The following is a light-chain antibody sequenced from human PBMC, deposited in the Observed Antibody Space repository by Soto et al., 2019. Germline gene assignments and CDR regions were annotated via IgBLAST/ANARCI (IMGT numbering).Light chain of an antibody. Sequence: QLVLTQPASVSGSPGQSITISCTGTTNDIGGYNLVSWYQQHPGKAPKLMIYEANKRPSGVSDRFSGSKSGNTASLTISPLQAEDEADYSCCSFAGGATFVFGGGTKVTVL. J-gene: IGLJ2*01. CDR1: TNDIGGYNL. CDR2: EAN. CDR3: CSFAGGATFV. V-gene: IGLV2-23*02.